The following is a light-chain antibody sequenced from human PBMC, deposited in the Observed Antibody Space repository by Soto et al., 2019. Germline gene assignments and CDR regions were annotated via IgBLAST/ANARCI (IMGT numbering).Light chain of an antibody. CDR2: DNN. CDR3: GTWDSTLNVWV. J-gene: IGLJ3*02. V-gene: IGLV1-51*01. CDR1: SSNVGHDS. Sequence: QSELTQPPSVSAAPGQKVTISCSGSSSNVGHDSVSWYQNLPGTAPKLLIYDNNKRPSGIPDRFSGSKSGTSATLGITGLQTGDEADYYCGTWDSTLNVWVFGGGTKLTVL.